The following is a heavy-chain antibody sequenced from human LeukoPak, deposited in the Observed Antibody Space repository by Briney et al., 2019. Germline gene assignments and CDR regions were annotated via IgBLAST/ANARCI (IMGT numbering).Heavy chain of an antibody. CDR2: INPNSGGT. CDR1: GYTFTGYY. D-gene: IGHD6-13*01. J-gene: IGHJ4*02. V-gene: IGHV1-2*06. Sequence: ASVKVSCKASGYTFTGYYMHWVRQAPGQGLEWMGRINPNSGGTNHAQKFQGRVTMTRDTSISTAYMELSRQRSDDTAVYYCARLISSSWYGVFDYWGKGTLVTVSS. CDR3: ARLISSSWYGVFDY.